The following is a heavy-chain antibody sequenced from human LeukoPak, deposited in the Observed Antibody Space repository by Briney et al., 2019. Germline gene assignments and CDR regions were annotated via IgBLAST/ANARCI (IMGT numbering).Heavy chain of an antibody. D-gene: IGHD3-10*01. Sequence: PGGSLRLSCAASGFTFSSYAMHWVRQAPGKGLEWVAVISYDGSNKYYADSVKGRFTISRDNSKNTLYLQMNSLRAEDTAVYYCAKDRQDYYGPGDAFDIWGQGTMVTVSS. CDR1: GFTFSSYA. CDR2: ISYDGSNK. J-gene: IGHJ3*02. V-gene: IGHV3-30-3*01. CDR3: AKDRQDYYGPGDAFDI.